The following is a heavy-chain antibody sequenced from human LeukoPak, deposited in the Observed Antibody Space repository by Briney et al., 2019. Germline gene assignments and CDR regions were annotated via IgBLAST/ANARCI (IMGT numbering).Heavy chain of an antibody. V-gene: IGHV4-34*01. Sequence: SETLSLTCAVYGGSFSGYYWSWIRQPPGKGLEWIGEINHSGSTNYNPSLKSRVTISVDTSKNQFSLKLSSVTAADTAVYYCASPGRAYGSGSYYNRYYFDYWGQGTLVTVSS. D-gene: IGHD3-10*01. J-gene: IGHJ4*02. CDR1: GGSFSGYY. CDR2: INHSGST. CDR3: ASPGRAYGSGSYYNRYYFDY.